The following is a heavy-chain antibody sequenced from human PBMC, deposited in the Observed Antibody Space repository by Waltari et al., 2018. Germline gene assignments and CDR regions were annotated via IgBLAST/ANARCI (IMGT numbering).Heavy chain of an antibody. CDR3: ARPLDYGGNSYYFDY. D-gene: IGHD2-21*02. Sequence: EVQLVQSGAEVKKPGESLKLSCKGSGYSFTSYWIGWVRQLPGKGLEWMGIIYPGDSDTRYSPSFQGQVTISADKSISTAYLQWSSLKASDTAMYYCARPLDYGGNSYYFDYWGQGTLVTVSS. J-gene: IGHJ4*02. V-gene: IGHV5-51*01. CDR2: IYPGDSDT. CDR1: GYSFTSYW.